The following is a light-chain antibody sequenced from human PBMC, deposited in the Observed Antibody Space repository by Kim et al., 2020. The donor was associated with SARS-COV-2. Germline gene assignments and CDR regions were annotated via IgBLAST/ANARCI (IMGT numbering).Light chain of an antibody. V-gene: IGLV3-19*01. Sequence: AVGETVRITCEGDSSRSDYASWYQQKRGQATVLVIYDKNNRPAGIPARFSGSSSGNTASLTTTGAQAEDEADYYCNSRDSSGNHWAFGGGTQLTVL. CDR1: SSRSDY. CDR2: DKN. CDR3: NSRDSSGNHWA. J-gene: IGLJ3*02.